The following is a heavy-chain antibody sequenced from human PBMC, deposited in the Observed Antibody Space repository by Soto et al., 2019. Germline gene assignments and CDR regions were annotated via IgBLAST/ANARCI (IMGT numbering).Heavy chain of an antibody. V-gene: IGHV1-69*12. Sequence: QVQLVQSGAGVKKPGSSVKVSCKASGGTFRSYAISWVRQAPGQGLEWMGRIIPIFGTANYAQRFQGRVTITADESASTAYIAASSLSSEDAAVDYAACLEGVYWGQGTLVTVSS. CDR3: ACLEGVY. D-gene: IGHD2-8*01. CDR1: GGTFRSYA. J-gene: IGHJ4*02. CDR2: IIPIFGTA.